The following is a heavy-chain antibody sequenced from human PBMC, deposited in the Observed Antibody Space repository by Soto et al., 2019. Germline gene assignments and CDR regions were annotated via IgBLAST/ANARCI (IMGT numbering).Heavy chain of an antibody. Sequence: HSQTLSLTCAISGDSVSSNSAAWNWIRQSPSRGLEWLGRTYYRSKWYNDYTVSVKSRITINPDTSKNQFSLQLNSVTPEDTAVYYCARDKGYSSSPSSYYYYMDVWGKGTTVTVSS. CDR1: GDSVSSNSAA. D-gene: IGHD6-6*01. V-gene: IGHV6-1*01. CDR3: ARDKGYSSSPSSYYYYMDV. CDR2: TYYRSKWYN. J-gene: IGHJ6*03.